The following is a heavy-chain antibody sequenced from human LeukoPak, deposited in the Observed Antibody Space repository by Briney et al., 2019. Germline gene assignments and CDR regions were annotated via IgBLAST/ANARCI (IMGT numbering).Heavy chain of an antibody. CDR1: GFPLSDYA. D-gene: IGHD2-8*01. CDR2: IRRNGGST. V-gene: IGHV3-64*01. Sequence: GGSLRLFCAASGFPLSDYAMHWVRQAPGKALEYVSSIRRNGGSTYSASSLKRRFTIPRDNSKNTLYLQMGSLRAEDMAVYYCARVGGVNYYWYYFDHWAQKTLVSVSS. J-gene: IGHJ4*02. CDR3: ARVGGVNYYWYYFDH.